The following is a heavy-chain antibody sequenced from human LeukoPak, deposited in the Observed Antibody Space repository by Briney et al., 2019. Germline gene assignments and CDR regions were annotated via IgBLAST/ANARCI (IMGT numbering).Heavy chain of an antibody. V-gene: IGHV3-30*03. Sequence: PGGSLRLSCAASGFTFSSYGMHWVRQAPGKGLEWVAVISYDGSNKYYADSVKGRFTISRDNSKNTLYLQMNSLRAEDTAVYYCARVSAEGYFDYWGQGTLVTVSS. CDR3: ARVSAEGYFDY. CDR1: GFTFSSYG. J-gene: IGHJ4*02. CDR2: ISYDGSNK.